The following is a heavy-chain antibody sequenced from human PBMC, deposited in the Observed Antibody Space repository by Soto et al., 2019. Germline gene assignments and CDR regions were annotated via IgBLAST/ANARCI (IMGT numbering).Heavy chain of an antibody. V-gene: IGHV1-46*01. D-gene: IGHD3-22*01. CDR2: ITPSGGGT. J-gene: IGHJ5*01. CDR1: GFSFTTYY. CDR3: AIDLNSRSSSGWFAY. Sequence: QVQLVQSGAEVKKPGASVKLSCKASGFSFTTYYMHWVRQAPGQGPEWMGVITPSGGGTIYPQKFAGRIRRDGGEASGTVHMGVMSLVSEDNGGLFWAIDLNSRSSSGWFAYWGQGTLVTVSS.